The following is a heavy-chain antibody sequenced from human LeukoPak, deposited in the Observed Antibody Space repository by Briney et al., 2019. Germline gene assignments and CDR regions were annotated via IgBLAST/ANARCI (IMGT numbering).Heavy chain of an antibody. CDR3: ARGPSSPLWIFVPRNNWFDP. Sequence: SETLSLTCTVSGGSISGYYWSWIRQPPGKGLEWIGYIYYSGSTNYNPSLQSRVTISVDTSKNQFSLKLSSVTAADTAVYYCARGPSSPLWIFVPRNNWFDPWGQGTLVTVSS. CDR1: GGSISGYY. D-gene: IGHD2-2*01. J-gene: IGHJ5*02. CDR2: IYYSGST. V-gene: IGHV4-59*12.